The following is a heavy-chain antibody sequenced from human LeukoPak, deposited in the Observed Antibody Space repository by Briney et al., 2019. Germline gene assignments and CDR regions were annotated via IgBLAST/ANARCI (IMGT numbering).Heavy chain of an antibody. J-gene: IGHJ4*02. Sequence: PSETLSLTCTVSGGSISSYYWSWIRQPPGKGLEWIGYIYYSGSTNYNPSLKSRVTISVDTSKNQCSLKLSSVTAADTAVYYCASMVRGAALDYWGQGTLVTVSS. D-gene: IGHD3-10*01. CDR1: GGSISSYY. CDR2: IYYSGST. CDR3: ASMVRGAALDY. V-gene: IGHV4-59*08.